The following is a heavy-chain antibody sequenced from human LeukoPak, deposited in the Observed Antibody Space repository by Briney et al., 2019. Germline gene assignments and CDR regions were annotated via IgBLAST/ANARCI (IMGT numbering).Heavy chain of an antibody. CDR3: ASGAAADLY. CDR2: INHSGST. Sequence: SETLSLTCAAYGGSFSGYYWSWIRQPPGKGLEWIGEINHSGSTNYNPSLKSRVTISVDTSKNQFSLKLSSVTAADTAVYYCASGAAADLYWGQGTLVTVSS. CDR1: GGSFSGYY. J-gene: IGHJ4*02. D-gene: IGHD6-13*01. V-gene: IGHV4-34*01.